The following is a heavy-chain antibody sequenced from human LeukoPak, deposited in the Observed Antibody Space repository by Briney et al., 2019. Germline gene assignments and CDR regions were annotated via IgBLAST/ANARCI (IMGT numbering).Heavy chain of an antibody. Sequence: SETPSLTCIVSGASISSPYYYWSWIRLPAGKGLEWIGRVSTSGSINHNPSLKSRVTMSIDTSKNQLSLKLTSVTAADTAVYYCAREALRTTGRTFDYWGQGTLVTVAS. CDR2: VSTSGSI. D-gene: IGHD1-1*01. J-gene: IGHJ4*02. CDR3: AREALRTTGRTFDY. CDR1: GASISSPYYY. V-gene: IGHV4-61*02.